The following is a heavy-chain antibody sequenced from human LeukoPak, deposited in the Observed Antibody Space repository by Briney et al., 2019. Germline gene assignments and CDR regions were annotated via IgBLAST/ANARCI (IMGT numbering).Heavy chain of an antibody. Sequence: ASVKVSCKVSGHTFTDHYIHWVRQAPGQGLEWMGWISPSSGATNYAQKFQGRFTLTRDTSISTAYMELSRLRSDDTAVYYCARGMEASAFWGQGTLVTVSS. CDR2: ISPSSGAT. J-gene: IGHJ4*02. CDR3: ARGMEASAF. D-gene: IGHD1-1*01. V-gene: IGHV1-2*02. CDR1: GHTFTDHY.